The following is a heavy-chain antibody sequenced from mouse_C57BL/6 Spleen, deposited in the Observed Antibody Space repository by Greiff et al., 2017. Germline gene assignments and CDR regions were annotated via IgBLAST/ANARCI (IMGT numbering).Heavy chain of an antibody. CDR3: ARGLKEFAY. V-gene: IGHV2-2*01. J-gene: IGHJ3*01. CDR1: GFSLTSYG. CDR2: IWSGGST. D-gene: IGHD3-3*01. Sequence: VQLVESGPGLVQPSQSLSITCTVSGFSLTSYGVHWVRQSPGKGLEWLGVIWSGGSTDYNAAFISRLSISKDNSKSQVFFKMNSLQADDTAIYYCARGLKEFAYWGQGTLVTVSA.